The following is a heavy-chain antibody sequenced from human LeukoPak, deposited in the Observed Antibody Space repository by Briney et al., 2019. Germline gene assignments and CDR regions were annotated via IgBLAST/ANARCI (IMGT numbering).Heavy chain of an antibody. CDR1: GFTFSSYA. D-gene: IGHD3-3*01. V-gene: IGHV3-23*01. CDR2: ISGSGGST. CDR3: AILQWLLYGGFDY. Sequence: GGSLRLSCAASGFTFSSYAMSWVRQAPGKGLEWVSAISGSGGSTYYADSVKGRFTISRDNSKNTLYLQMNSLRAEDTAVYYCAILQWLLYGGFDYWGQGTLVTVSS. J-gene: IGHJ4*02.